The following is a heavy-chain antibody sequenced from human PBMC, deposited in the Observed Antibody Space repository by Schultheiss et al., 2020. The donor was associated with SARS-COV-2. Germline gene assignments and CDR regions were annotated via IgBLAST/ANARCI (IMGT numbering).Heavy chain of an antibody. Sequence: ASVKVSCKASGYTFTSYDINWVRQATGQGLEWMGWMNPNSGNTGYAQKFQGRVTMTRNTSISTAYMELSSLRSEDTAVYYCARGVDTAMDFDYWGQGTTVTVSS. D-gene: IGHD5-18*01. CDR1: GYTFTSYD. CDR3: ARGVDTAMDFDY. J-gene: IGHJ4*03. CDR2: MNPNSGNT. V-gene: IGHV1-8*01.